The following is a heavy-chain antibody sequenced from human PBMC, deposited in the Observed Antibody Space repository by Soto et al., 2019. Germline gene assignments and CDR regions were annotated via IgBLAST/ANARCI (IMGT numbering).Heavy chain of an antibody. CDR1: GFTFGYYG. J-gene: IGHJ4*02. CDR3: TRASSLDFDF. D-gene: IGHD3-16*01. V-gene: IGHV3-49*04. Sequence: GGALRLSCTTSGFTFGYYGLSWVREAPGKGLEWVGFIRRNAYGVTTDYAASVKGRFTISRDDSKSIAYLQMNSLRTEDTALYYCTRASSLDFDFWGQGTLVTVSS. CDR2: IRRNAYGVTT.